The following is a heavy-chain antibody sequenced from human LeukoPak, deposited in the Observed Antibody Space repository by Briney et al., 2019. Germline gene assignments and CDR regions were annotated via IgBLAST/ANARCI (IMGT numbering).Heavy chain of an antibody. CDR3: ARVTNYFDSSGYYTTHYFDY. D-gene: IGHD3-22*01. V-gene: IGHV3-21*04. Sequence: GGSLRLSCAASGFTFSSYSMIWVRPAPGKGLAGVSSISSSSSYIYYAHSVKGRFTISRDNAKNSLYLQMNSLRAEDTALYYCARVTNYFDSSGYYTTHYFDYWGQGTLVTVSS. J-gene: IGHJ4*02. CDR2: ISSSSSYI. CDR1: GFTFSSYS.